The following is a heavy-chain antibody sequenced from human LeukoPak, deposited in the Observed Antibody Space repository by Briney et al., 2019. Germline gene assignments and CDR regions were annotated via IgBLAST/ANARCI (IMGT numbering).Heavy chain of an antibody. D-gene: IGHD1-1*01. V-gene: IGHV3-7*01. CDR1: GGSISSGGYY. CDR3: ARGRYTPGP. J-gene: IGHJ5*02. Sequence: LSLTCTVSGGSISSGGYYWSWIRQPPGKGLEWVAYIKEDGNENYYVDSVKGRFTISRDNAESSLYLQMNSLRAEDTAVYYCARGRYTPGPWGQGTLVTVSS. CDR2: IKEDGNEN.